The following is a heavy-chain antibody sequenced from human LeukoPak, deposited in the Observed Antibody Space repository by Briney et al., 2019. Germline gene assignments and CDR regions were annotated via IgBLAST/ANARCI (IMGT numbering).Heavy chain of an antibody. D-gene: IGHD1-26*01. CDR1: GGSISSSSYY. J-gene: IGHJ4*02. CDR2: IYYSGST. Sequence: SETLSLTCTVSGGSISSSSYYWGWIRQPPGKGLEWIGSIYYSGSTNYNPSLKSRVTMSVDTSKNQFSLKLSSVTAADTAVYYCARDPGSGSPFDHWGQGTLVTVSS. CDR3: ARDPGSGSPFDH. V-gene: IGHV4-39*07.